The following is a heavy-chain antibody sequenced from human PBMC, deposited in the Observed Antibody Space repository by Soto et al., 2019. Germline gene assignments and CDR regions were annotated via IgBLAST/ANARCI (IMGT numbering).Heavy chain of an antibody. D-gene: IGHD1-26*01. CDR3: AGGLARAGPTNEY. CDR1: GFTFSDHY. Sequence: EVQVVESGGGLVQPGGSLRLSCAASGFTFSDHYVDWVRQAPGKGLEWVGRIRNKANRYTTEYAASVKGRFTISRDDSKNSVSLQMDSLKIEDTAVYLCAGGLARAGPTNEYWGQGTLVTVSS. V-gene: IGHV3-72*01. J-gene: IGHJ4*02. CDR2: IRNKANRYTT.